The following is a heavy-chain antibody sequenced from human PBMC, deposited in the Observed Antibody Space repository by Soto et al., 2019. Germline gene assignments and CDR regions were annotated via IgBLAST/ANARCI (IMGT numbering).Heavy chain of an antibody. Sequence: HPGGSLRLSCEASGFTFSDYWMSWVRQAPGKGPEWVANIKFDGSEKQYVDSVRGRFTISRDNSRSSLSLQMNSLRAGDTAVYYCVKDGGYCSSSTCYAPRNHYFDSWGQGTLFTVSS. J-gene: IGHJ4*02. V-gene: IGHV3-7*03. CDR2: IKFDGSEK. CDR3: VKDGGYCSSSTCYAPRNHYFDS. D-gene: IGHD2-2*01. CDR1: GFTFSDYW.